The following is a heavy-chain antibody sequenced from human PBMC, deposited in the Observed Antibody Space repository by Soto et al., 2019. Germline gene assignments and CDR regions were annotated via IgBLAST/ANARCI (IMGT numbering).Heavy chain of an antibody. Sequence: RRLSCTVSGFAFNNYGINWVRQAPGKGLEWVSAISGSGGSTYYADSVKGRFTISRDNSKNTLYLQMNSLRAEDTAVYYCAKDRYYYDSRCYDYWGQGPLVTVST. CDR1: GFAFNNYG. CDR3: AKDRYYYDSRCYDY. CDR2: ISGSGGST. J-gene: IGHJ4*02. V-gene: IGHV3-23*01. D-gene: IGHD3-22*01.